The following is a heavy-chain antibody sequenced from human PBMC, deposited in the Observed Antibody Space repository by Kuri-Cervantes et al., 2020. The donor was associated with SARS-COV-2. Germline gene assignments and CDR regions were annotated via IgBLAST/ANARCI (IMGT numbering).Heavy chain of an antibody. V-gene: IGHV3-30-3*01. Sequence: LSLTCAASGFTFSSCVLRWVRQAPGKGLEWVAIISYDGSNKDYADSVKGRFTISRDNSKNTLYLQMNSLRAEDTAVYYCATDRVGVHDNWGQGTRVTVSS. CDR3: ATDRVGVHDN. CDR2: ISYDGSNK. CDR1: GFTFSSCV. D-gene: IGHD2-21*01. J-gene: IGHJ4*02.